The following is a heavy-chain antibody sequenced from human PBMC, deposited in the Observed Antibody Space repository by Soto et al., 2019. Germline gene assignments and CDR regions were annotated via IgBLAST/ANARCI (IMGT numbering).Heavy chain of an antibody. Sequence: PSETLSLTCAVSSGSISSSNWWSWVRQPPGKGLEWIGEIYHSGSTNYNPSLKSRVTISVDKSKNQFSLKLSSVTAADTAVYYCARAAGLRYYYMDVWGKGTTVTVSS. CDR3: ARAAGLRYYYMDV. J-gene: IGHJ6*03. V-gene: IGHV4-4*02. CDR2: IYHSGST. CDR1: SGSISSSNW.